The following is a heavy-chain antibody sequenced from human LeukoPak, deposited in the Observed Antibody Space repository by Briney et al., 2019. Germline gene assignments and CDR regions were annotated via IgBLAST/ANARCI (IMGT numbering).Heavy chain of an antibody. CDR1: GFTFSSYA. J-gene: IGHJ4*02. D-gene: IGHD6-13*01. V-gene: IGHV3-30-3*01. CDR3: ARADEAIAAAGNFDY. CDR2: ISYDGSNK. Sequence: GGSLRLSCAASGFTFSSYAMHWVRQAPGKGLEWVAVISYDGSNKYYADSVKGRFTISRDNSKNTLYLQMNSLRAEDTAVYYCARADEAIAAAGNFDYWGQGTLVTVSS.